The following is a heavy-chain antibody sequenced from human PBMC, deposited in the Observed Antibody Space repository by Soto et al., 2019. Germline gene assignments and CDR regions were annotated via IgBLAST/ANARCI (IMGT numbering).Heavy chain of an antibody. CDR2: ISCCGGST. J-gene: IGHJ4*02. D-gene: IGHD6-19*01. CDR1: GFNFKKFA. V-gene: IGHV3-23*01. Sequence: EVQLLESGGGVVQPGGSLRLSWVASGFNFKKFAMAWVRQAPGEGLEWVSGISCCGGSTSYADSVKGRFSTARDDSKNTLSLQMNGLRVEDTAQYFCAKADGEQWLIPHLDNWGQGTLVTVS. CDR3: AKADGEQWLIPHLDN.